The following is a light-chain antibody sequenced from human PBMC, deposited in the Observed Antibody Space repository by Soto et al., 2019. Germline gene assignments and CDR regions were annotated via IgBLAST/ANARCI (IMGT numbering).Light chain of an antibody. CDR2: GAS. CDR3: QQYNRYSGM. Sequence: DIQITQSPLTLSASIGDRVTITCRASQSINNWLAWHQQKPGKPPKLLLYGASSRDSGVPPRFSGSGSGTEFTLTISSLQPDDFATYYGQQYNRYSGMFGQGTKVEVK. CDR1: QSINNW. J-gene: IGKJ1*01. V-gene: IGKV1-5*01.